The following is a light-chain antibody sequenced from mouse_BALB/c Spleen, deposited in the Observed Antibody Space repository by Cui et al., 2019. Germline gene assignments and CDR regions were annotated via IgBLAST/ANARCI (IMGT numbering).Light chain of an antibody. J-gene: IGKJ4*01. CDR2: YTS. CDR3: QQFTSSPFT. CDR1: SSVNY. V-gene: IGKV4-50*01. Sequence: ENVLTESPAIMSASLGEKVTMSCRASSSVNYMYWYHQKSDASPKLLIYYTSNLAPGVPARFSGSGSGNSYSLTISSMEGEDAATYYCQQFTSSPFTFGSGTKLEIK.